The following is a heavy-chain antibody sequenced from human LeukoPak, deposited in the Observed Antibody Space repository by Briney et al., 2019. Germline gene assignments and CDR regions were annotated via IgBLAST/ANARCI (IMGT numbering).Heavy chain of an antibody. Sequence: PGRSLRLSCAASGFTFSSYGMHWVRQAPGKGLEWVAVISYDGSNKYYADSVKGRFTISRDNSKNTLYLQMNSLRAEDTAVYYCANVFPRSYYDILTGYYGYGMDVWGQGTTVTVSS. CDR2: ISYDGSNK. V-gene: IGHV3-30*18. J-gene: IGHJ6*02. CDR1: GFTFSSYG. D-gene: IGHD3-9*01. CDR3: ANVFPRSYYDILTGYYGYGMDV.